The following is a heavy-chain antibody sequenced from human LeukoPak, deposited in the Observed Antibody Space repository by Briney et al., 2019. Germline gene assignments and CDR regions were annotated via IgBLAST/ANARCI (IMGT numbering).Heavy chain of an antibody. D-gene: IGHD1-26*01. Sequence: ASVKVSCKASGYTFTGHNMHWVRQAPGQGLEWMGWINPNNGGTNYAQRFQGRVSMTRDTSISTAYMELASLTSDDTAVYYCARAGGRSWFDPWGQGTLVTVSS. CDR2: INPNNGGT. V-gene: IGHV1-2*02. CDR3: ARAGGRSWFDP. J-gene: IGHJ5*02. CDR1: GYTFTGHN.